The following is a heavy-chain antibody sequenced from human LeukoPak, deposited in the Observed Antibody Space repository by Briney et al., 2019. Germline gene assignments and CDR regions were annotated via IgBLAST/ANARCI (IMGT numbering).Heavy chain of an antibody. CDR2: IRYDGSNK. Sequence: GGSLRLSCAASGFTFSSYGMHWVRQAPGEGLEWVAFIRYDGSNKYYADSVKGRFTISRDNSKNTLYLQMNSLRAEDTAVYYCAKSGPPAASSGNWFDPWGQGTLVTVSS. CDR1: GFTFSSYG. V-gene: IGHV3-30*02. J-gene: IGHJ5*02. CDR3: AKSGPPAASSGNWFDP. D-gene: IGHD2-2*01.